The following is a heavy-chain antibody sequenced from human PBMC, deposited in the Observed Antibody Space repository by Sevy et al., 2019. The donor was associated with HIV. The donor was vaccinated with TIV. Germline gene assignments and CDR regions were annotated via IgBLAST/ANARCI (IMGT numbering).Heavy chain of an antibody. Sequence: GGSLRLSCAVSGIIFTTSGMHWVRQAPGKGLEWVAVISYDGRNKFYGDSVKGRFTISRDNSKNILFLQMNSLRAEDTAVYHCAKDFTGYNGMDVWGQGTMVTVSS. CDR1: GIIFTTSG. J-gene: IGHJ6*02. V-gene: IGHV3-30*18. CDR2: ISYDGRNK. CDR3: AKDFTGYNGMDV. D-gene: IGHD3-9*01.